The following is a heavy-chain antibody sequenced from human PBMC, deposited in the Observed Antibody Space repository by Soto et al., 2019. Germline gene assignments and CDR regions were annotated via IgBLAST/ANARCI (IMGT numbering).Heavy chain of an antibody. D-gene: IGHD1-26*01. J-gene: IGHJ4*02. CDR1: GFAFSNYE. CDR2: ISLSGSTI. V-gene: IGHV3-48*03. Sequence: GGSLRLSCAGSGFAFSNYEMNWVRQAPGKGLEWVSYISLSGSTIYYADSVKGRFTISRDDAKDSLYLEMDSLRADDTAVYYCARESFSASPNFFDYWGQGTLVTVSS. CDR3: ARESFSASPNFFDY.